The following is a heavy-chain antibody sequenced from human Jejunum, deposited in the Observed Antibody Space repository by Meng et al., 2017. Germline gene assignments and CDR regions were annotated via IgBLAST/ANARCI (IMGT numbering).Heavy chain of an antibody. CDR1: GFTFSNYA. D-gene: IGHD3-22*01. Sequence: GESLKISCAVSGFTFSNYAMNLVRQAPGKGLEWVSAISGDGDDPSYADSVKGRFTISRDNSKNTLYLQLNSLRVEDTAVYYCAKDRGSIYFYDISGHHLLDDWGQGTLVTVSS. V-gene: IGHV3-23*01. J-gene: IGHJ4*02. CDR2: ISGDGDDP. CDR3: AKDRGSIYFYDISGHHLLDD.